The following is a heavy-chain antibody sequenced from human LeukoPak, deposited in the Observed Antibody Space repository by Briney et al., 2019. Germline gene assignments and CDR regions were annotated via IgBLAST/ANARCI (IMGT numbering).Heavy chain of an antibody. CDR3: ARLRNYYDSSVYYFDY. CDR2: IYYSGST. J-gene: IGHJ4*02. V-gene: IGHV4-59*08. D-gene: IGHD3-22*01. Sequence: SETLSLTCTVSGGSISSYYWSWIRQPPGKGLEWIGYIYYSGSTNYNPSLKSRVTISVDTSKNQFSLKLSSVTAADTAVYYCARLRNYYDSSVYYFDYGAQGPRATVSS. CDR1: GGSISSYY.